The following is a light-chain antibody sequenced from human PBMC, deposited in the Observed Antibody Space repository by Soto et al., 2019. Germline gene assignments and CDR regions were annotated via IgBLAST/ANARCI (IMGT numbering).Light chain of an antibody. CDR3: TSYINRSPRDWV. Sequence: QSALTQPASVSGSPGQSITISCTGTSSDVGGSNYVSWYQQHPGKATKLIIYEVSNRPSGISNRCSCYKSGNTASLTISGLQDEDEADYYCTSYINRSPRDWVFGGGTKLTVL. V-gene: IGLV2-14*01. J-gene: IGLJ3*02. CDR1: SSDVGGSNY. CDR2: EVS.